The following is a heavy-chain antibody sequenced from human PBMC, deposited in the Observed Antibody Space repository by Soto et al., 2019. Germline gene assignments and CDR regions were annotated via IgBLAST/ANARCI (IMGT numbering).Heavy chain of an antibody. Sequence: SETLSLTCTVSGGSISSYYWSWIRQPPGKGLEWIGYIYYSGSTNYNPSLKSRVTISVDTSKNQFSLKLSSVTAADTAVYYCARVDSSGWYYFDYWGQGTLVTV. CDR1: GGSISSYY. CDR3: ARVDSSGWYYFDY. D-gene: IGHD6-19*01. V-gene: IGHV4-59*01. J-gene: IGHJ4*02. CDR2: IYYSGST.